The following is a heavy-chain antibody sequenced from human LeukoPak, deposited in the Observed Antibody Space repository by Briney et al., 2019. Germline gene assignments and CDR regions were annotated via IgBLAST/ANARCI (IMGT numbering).Heavy chain of an antibody. Sequence: ASVKVSCKASGYTFTSYDINWVRQATGQGLEWMGWMNPNSGNTGYAQKFQGRVTMTRNTSISTAYMELSSLRSEDTAVYYCARAGYAHSSRDSKWGYYMDVWGKGTTVTISS. CDR3: ARAGYAHSSRDSKWGYYMDV. V-gene: IGHV1-8*01. J-gene: IGHJ6*03. CDR2: MNPNSGNT. D-gene: IGHD6-13*01. CDR1: GYTFTSYD.